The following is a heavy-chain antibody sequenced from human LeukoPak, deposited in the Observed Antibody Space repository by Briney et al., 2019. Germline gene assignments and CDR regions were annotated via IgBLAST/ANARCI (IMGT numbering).Heavy chain of an antibody. D-gene: IGHD2-2*01. Sequence: PGGSLRLSSAASGFTFSSYWMSWVRQAPGKGLEWVANIKQDGSEKYYVDSVKGRFTISRDNAKNSLYLQMNSLRAEDTAVYYCARGCSTSCSMVRGGPFNWGQGTLVTVSS. CDR3: ARGCSTSCSMVRGGPFN. CDR2: IKQDGSEK. CDR1: GFTFSSYW. J-gene: IGHJ4*02. V-gene: IGHV3-7*01.